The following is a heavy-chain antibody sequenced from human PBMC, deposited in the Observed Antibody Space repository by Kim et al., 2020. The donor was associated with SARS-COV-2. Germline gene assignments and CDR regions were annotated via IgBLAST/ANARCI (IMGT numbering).Heavy chain of an antibody. V-gene: IGHV3-74*01. J-gene: IGHJ4*02. D-gene: IGHD6-6*01. Sequence: AASGKGRFSISRDNAKNTLYLQMNSLRAEDTAVYYCVRGGGEYSSPSSDYWGQGTLVTVSS. CDR3: VRGGGEYSSPSSDY.